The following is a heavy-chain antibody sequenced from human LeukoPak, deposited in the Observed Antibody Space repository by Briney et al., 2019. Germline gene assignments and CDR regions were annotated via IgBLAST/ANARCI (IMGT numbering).Heavy chain of an antibody. CDR3: ARGLADCSSSGCLPYGVDV. CDR2: INWSGTSA. D-gene: IGHD2-2*01. CDR1: GFTFDDYA. Sequence: RSGGSLRLSCAASGFTFDDYAMIWVRQRPGRGLEWVSSINWSGTSADYADSVKARFTISRDNAKNSLYLQMNSLRGEDTAFYHCARGLADCSSSGCLPYGVDVWGQGTTVTVSS. J-gene: IGHJ6*02. V-gene: IGHV3-20*01.